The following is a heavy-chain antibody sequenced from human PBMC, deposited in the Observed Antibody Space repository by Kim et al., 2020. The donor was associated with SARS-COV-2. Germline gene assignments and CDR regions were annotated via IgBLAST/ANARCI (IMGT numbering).Heavy chain of an antibody. CDR3: ARDYGSGYYPAWGGMDV. V-gene: IGHV4-59*01. Sequence: SETLSLTCTVSGGSISSYYWSWIRQPPGKGLEWIGYIYYSGSTNYNPSLKSRVTISVDTSKNQFSLKLSSVTAADTAVYYCARDYGSGYYPAWGGMDVWGQGTTVTVSS. CDR1: GGSISSYY. CDR2: IYYSGST. D-gene: IGHD3-22*01. J-gene: IGHJ6*02.